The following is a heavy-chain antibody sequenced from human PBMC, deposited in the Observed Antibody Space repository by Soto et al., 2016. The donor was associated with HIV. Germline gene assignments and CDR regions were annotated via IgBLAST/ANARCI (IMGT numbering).Heavy chain of an antibody. CDR2: IYSGGST. Sequence: EVQLVESGGGLVLPGGSLRLSCAASGFTVSSNYMSWVRQAPGKGLEWVSVIYSGGSTYYADSVKGRFTISRDNSKNTLYLQMNSLRAEDTAVYYCARDRGSGPYYFDYWGQGTLVTVSS. CDR3: ARDRGSGPYYFDY. V-gene: IGHV3-66*01. D-gene: IGHD6-19*01. J-gene: IGHJ4*02. CDR1: GFTVSSNY.